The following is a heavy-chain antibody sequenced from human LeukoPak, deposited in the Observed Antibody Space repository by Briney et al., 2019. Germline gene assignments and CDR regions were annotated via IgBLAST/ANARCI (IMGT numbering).Heavy chain of an antibody. CDR1: GYTFTTFA. Sequence: ASVKVSCKASGYTFTTFAISWVRQATGQGLEWMGWMNPNSGNTGYAQKFRGRLIITRDTSISTAYMELGSLRSEDTAVYYCAREILSYDYVWGSYRHFDYWGQGTLVTVSS. CDR2: MNPNSGNT. D-gene: IGHD3-16*02. V-gene: IGHV1-8*03. J-gene: IGHJ4*02. CDR3: AREILSYDYVWGSYRHFDY.